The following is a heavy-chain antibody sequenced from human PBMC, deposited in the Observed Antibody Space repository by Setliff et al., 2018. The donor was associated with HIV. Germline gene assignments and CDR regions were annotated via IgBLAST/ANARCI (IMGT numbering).Heavy chain of an antibody. CDR2: IYHDGST. CDR3: SRLYYNFWTGHRAFFNY. D-gene: IGHD3-3*01. CDR1: GYSISSTNFY. V-gene: IGHV4-39*01. J-gene: IGHJ4*02. Sequence: PSETLSLTCAVSGYSISSTNFYWGWVRQPPGKGLEWIGSIYHDGSTYYNPSLKSRLTISLDTSNNQFSVRLTSVTAANTAIYYCSRLYYNFWTGHRAFFNYWGQGTLVTVSS.